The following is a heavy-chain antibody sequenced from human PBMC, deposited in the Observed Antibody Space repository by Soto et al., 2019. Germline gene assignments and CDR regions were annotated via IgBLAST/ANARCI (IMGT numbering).Heavy chain of an antibody. CDR2: INHSGVT. CDR3: ARFSGSYYYAMDV. J-gene: IGHJ6*02. D-gene: IGHD6-19*01. V-gene: IGHV4-39*07. CDR1: GGSISSSSYY. Sequence: SETLSLTCTVSGGSISSSSYYWGWIRQPPGKGLEWIGEINHSGVTNYKPSLKRRVTISVDTSKNQLSLQLKSVTAADTALYYCARFSGSYYYAMDVWGQGSTVTVSS.